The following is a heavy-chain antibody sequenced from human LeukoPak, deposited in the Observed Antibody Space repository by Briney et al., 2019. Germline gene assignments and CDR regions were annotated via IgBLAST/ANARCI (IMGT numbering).Heavy chain of an antibody. D-gene: IGHD3-16*01. J-gene: IGHJ4*02. CDR3: AKDRANWAIDD. CDR2: IGGDGIA. CDR1: GFTFTDHP. Sequence: GGSLRLPCVASGFTFTDHPMNWVRQAPGKGLEWISYIGGDGIAFYADSVKGRFTASKDDARKSMYLQMNSLRVEDTAVYYRAKDRANWAIDDWGQGTQVTVSS. V-gene: IGHV3-69-1*01.